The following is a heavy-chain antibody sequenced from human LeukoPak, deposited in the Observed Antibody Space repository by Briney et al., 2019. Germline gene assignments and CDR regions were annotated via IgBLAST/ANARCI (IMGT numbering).Heavy chain of an antibody. D-gene: IGHD3-3*01. J-gene: IGHJ4*02. CDR2: ISSTSSTI. Sequence: PTGGSLRLSCGASGFTFSTYTMNWVRQAPGKGLEWVSSISSTSSTIYYADSVKRRFTVSRDNFKNTLYLQLNSLRAEDTAVYYCANLANGYYLPRYYFDTWGQGTLVTVSS. CDR1: GFTFSTYT. V-gene: IGHV3-48*01. CDR3: ANLANGYYLPRYYFDT.